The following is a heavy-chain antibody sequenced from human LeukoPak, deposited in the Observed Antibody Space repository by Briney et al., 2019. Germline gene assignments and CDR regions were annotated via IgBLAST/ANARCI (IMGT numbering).Heavy chain of an antibody. J-gene: IGHJ4*02. D-gene: IGHD6-19*01. CDR1: GFTFSKYW. V-gene: IGHV3-74*01. CDR3: ATKQWLAPPPDS. CDR2: INTDGTVT. Sequence: GGSLRLSCAASGFTFSKYWMLWVRHAPGKGLESVSRINTDGTVTTYADSVKGRFTVSRDNADNTMFLQINSVRDEDTAVYYCATKQWLAPPPDSWGQGTPVTVSS.